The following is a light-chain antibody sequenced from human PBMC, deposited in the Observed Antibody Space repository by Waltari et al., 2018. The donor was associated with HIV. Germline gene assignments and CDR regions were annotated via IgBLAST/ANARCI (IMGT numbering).Light chain of an antibody. Sequence: IQMTPSPSSLSASVGDRVTISCRASQSIANHLNWYQQKPGKAPNLLIYAAVNLQSGVSARFSGSGSGTDFALIINSLQSEDFATYYCQQSFSTPLTFGPGTKVDLK. V-gene: IGKV1-39*01. CDR2: AAV. CDR1: QSIANH. CDR3: QQSFSTPLT. J-gene: IGKJ3*01.